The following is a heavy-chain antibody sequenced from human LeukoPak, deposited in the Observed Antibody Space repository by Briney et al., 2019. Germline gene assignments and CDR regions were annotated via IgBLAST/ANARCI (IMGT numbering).Heavy chain of an antibody. Sequence: SETLSLTCAVYGGSFSGYYWSWIRQPPGKGLEWTGGINHSGSTNYNPSLKSRVTISVDTSKNQFSLKLSSVTAADTAVYYCASASSYDILTGYNDAFDIWGQGTMVTVSS. V-gene: IGHV4-34*01. J-gene: IGHJ3*02. D-gene: IGHD3-9*01. CDR2: INHSGST. CDR3: ASASSYDILTGYNDAFDI. CDR1: GGSFSGYY.